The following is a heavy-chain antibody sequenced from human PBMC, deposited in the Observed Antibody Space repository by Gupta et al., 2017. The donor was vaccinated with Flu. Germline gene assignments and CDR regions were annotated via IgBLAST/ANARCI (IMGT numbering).Heavy chain of an antibody. Sequence: SGTTFANHWMHWVRQAPGQGLEWMGIINPGGGHKRYAQKFQGRVTMTSDTSTSTVYMELGSLRFDDTAEYFCVRDRLPPAWDQFDYWGQGTLVTVSS. CDR2: INPGGGHK. D-gene: IGHD1-26*01. J-gene: IGHJ4*02. V-gene: IGHV1-46*03. CDR1: GTTFANHW. CDR3: VRDRLPPAWDQFDY.